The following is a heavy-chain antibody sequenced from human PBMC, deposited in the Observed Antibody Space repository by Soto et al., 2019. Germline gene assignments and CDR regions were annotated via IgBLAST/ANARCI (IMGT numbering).Heavy chain of an antibody. D-gene: IGHD4-17*01. Sequence: QVHLVQSGAEVKKPGASAKVSCKASGYTFTRNHMHWVRQAPGQGLEWMGFISVATGNARYSRKFQGRLILTRDTSASTIDMELSGLTAEDTGVYYCASYGDLASLAAIDYWGQGTPVTVSS. J-gene: IGHJ4*02. CDR3: ASYGDLASLAAIDY. CDR2: ISVATGNA. V-gene: IGHV1-3*01. CDR1: GYTFTRNH.